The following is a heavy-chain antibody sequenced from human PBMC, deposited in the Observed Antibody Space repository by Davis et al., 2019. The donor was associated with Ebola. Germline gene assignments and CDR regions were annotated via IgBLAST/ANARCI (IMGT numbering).Heavy chain of an antibody. CDR3: ARGYSIWGIVGATY. V-gene: IGHV3-21*01. CDR2: ISSSSSYI. Sequence: GESLKISCAASGFTFSSYGMHWVRQAPGKGLEWVSSISSSSSYIYYADSVKGRFTISRDNAKNSLYLQMNSLRAEDTAVYYCARGYSIWGIVGATYWGQGTLVTVSS. D-gene: IGHD1-26*01. J-gene: IGHJ4*02. CDR1: GFTFSSYG.